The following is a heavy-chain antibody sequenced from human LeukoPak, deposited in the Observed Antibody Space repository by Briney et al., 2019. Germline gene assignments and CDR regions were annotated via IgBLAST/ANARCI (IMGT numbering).Heavy chain of an antibody. Sequence: AASVKVSCKASGYTFTSYGISWVRQAPGQGLEWMGWISAYNGNTNYAQKLQGRVTMTTDTSTSTAYMELRSLRSDDTAVYYCARDRPLNTAVAGTISYYYGMDVWGKGTTVTVSS. D-gene: IGHD6-19*01. V-gene: IGHV1-18*04. CDR3: ARDRPLNTAVAGTISYYYGMDV. J-gene: IGHJ6*04. CDR1: GYTFTSYG. CDR2: ISAYNGNT.